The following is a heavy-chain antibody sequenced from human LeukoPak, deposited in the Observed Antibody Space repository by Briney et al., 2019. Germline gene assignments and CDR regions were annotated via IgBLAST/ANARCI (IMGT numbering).Heavy chain of an antibody. V-gene: IGHV3-7*01. CDR3: AREGLPPIHGAVTIYYFDY. Sequence: PGGSLRLSCAASGFTFSSYWMSWVRQAPGKGLEWVANIKQDGSEEYYVDSVKGRFTISRDNAKNSLYLQMNSLRAEDTAVYYCAREGLPPIHGAVTIYYFDYWGQGTLVTVSS. CDR1: GFTFSSYW. CDR2: IKQDGSEE. D-gene: IGHD4-17*01. J-gene: IGHJ4*02.